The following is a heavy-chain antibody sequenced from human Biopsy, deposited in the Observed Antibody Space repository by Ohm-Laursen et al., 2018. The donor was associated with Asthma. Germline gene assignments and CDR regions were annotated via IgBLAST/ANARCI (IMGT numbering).Heavy chain of an antibody. D-gene: IGHD3-22*01. J-gene: IGHJ4*02. Sequence: GSLRLSCSASGFTFSVYYMSWIRQAPGKGLEWVSYISSSGSTIYYADSVKGRFTISRDNAKNSLYLQMNSLRAEDTAVYYCAREGVNYYDSSGYLEYWGQGTLVTVSS. CDR2: ISSSGSTI. CDR1: GFTFSVYY. CDR3: AREGVNYYDSSGYLEY. V-gene: IGHV3-11*01.